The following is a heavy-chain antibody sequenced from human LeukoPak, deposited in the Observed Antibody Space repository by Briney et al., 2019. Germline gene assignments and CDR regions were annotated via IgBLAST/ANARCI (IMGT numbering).Heavy chain of an antibody. CDR1: GFTFDAYA. Sequence: PGGSLRLSCEASGFTFDAYAMHWVRQAPGKGLEWVSLINKDGSATYYAHSVKGRFTISRDNSKNSLYLQMNSLRSEDTALYYCATWAFYHSLDVWGQGTTVTVSS. CDR2: INKDGSAT. V-gene: IGHV3-43*02. J-gene: IGHJ6*02. D-gene: IGHD1-26*01. CDR3: ATWAFYHSLDV.